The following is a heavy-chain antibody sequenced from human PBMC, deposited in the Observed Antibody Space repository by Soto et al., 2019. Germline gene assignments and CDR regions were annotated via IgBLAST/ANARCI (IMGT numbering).Heavy chain of an antibody. Sequence: SETLSLTCTVSGGSISSYYWSWIRQPQGKGLEWIGYIYYSGSTNYNPSLKSRVTISVDTSKNQFSLKLSSVTAADTAVYYCAIFKWLAATLNFDYRGPGLLVTLSS. J-gene: IGHJ4*02. CDR2: IYYSGST. D-gene: IGHD2-15*01. CDR3: AIFKWLAATLNFDY. CDR1: GGSISSYY. V-gene: IGHV4-59*01.